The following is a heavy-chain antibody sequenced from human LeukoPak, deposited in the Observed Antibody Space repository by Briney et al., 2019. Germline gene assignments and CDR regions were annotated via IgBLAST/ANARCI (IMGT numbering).Heavy chain of an antibody. Sequence: GASVKVSCKASGYTFTSYYMHWVRQAPGQGLEWMAWINPNSGGTYYAQTFQGRVTMSRDTSMTTAYMDMSSLRSDDTALYYCARHLSSSGSYSPYYYYYMDVWGKGTTVTISS. D-gene: IGHD3-10*01. CDR3: ARHLSSSGSYSPYYYYYMDV. J-gene: IGHJ6*03. V-gene: IGHV1-2*02. CDR2: INPNSGGT. CDR1: GYTFTSYY.